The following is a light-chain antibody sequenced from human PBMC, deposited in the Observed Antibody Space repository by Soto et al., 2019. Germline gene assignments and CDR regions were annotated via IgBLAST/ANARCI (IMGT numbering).Light chain of an antibody. V-gene: IGKV3-20*01. CDR1: QSVSSSY. CDR2: DAS. Sequence: IVLIQSPGSLSLSPGEIATLSFRASQSVSSSYLAWYQQKPGQAPRLLIYDASTRATGVPARFSGSGSGTDFTLTISRLEPEDFAVYYCQQYGTSLFSFGPGTKVD. CDR3: QQYGTSLFS. J-gene: IGKJ3*01.